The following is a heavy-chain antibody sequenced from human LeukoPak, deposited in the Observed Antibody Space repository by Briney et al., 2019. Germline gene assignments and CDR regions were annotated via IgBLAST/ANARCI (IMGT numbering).Heavy chain of an antibody. J-gene: IGHJ4*02. V-gene: IGHV3-73*01. CDR2: IRSKANSYAT. CDR3: TRLRYSGDEALYYFDY. D-gene: IGHD5-12*01. CDR1: GFTFSGSA. Sequence: GGSLRLSCAASGFTFSGSAMHWVRQASGKGLEWDGRIRSKANSYATAYAASVKGRFTISRDDSENTAYLQMNSLKTEDTAVYYCTRLRYSGDEALYYFDYWGQGTLVTVSS.